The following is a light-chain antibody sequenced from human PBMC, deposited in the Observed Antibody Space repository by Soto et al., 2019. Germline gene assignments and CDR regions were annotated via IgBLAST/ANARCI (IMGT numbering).Light chain of an antibody. CDR2: IND. Sequence: QSVLTQPPSASGTPGQRVSISCSGRSSNIGSNIVNWYQHLPGTAPKLLIFINDQRPSGVPDRFSGSKSGTSASLAISALQFEDEAHYYCEVWDDSLNGWVFGGGTKVTVL. J-gene: IGLJ3*02. V-gene: IGLV1-44*01. CDR1: SSNIGSNI. CDR3: EVWDDSLNGWV.